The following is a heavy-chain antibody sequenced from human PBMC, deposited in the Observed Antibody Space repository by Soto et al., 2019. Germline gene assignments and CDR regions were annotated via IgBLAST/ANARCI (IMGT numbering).Heavy chain of an antibody. CDR1: GYTFTSYG. CDR3: ARGGYFGSGSYPSQLEFDY. J-gene: IGHJ4*02. CDR2: ISAYNGNT. V-gene: IGHV1-18*01. Sequence: ASVKVSCKASGYTFTSYGISWVRQAPGQGLEWMGWISAYNGNTNYAQKLQGRVTMTTDTSTSTAYMELRSLRSDDTAVYYCARGGYFGSGSYPSQLEFDYRGQRTLVTGSS. D-gene: IGHD3-10*01.